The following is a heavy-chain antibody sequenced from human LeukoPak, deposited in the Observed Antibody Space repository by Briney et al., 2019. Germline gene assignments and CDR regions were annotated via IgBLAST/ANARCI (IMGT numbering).Heavy chain of an antibody. CDR3: ARDRGYSYGSYYYYGMDV. Sequence: SVKVSCKASGGTFSRYAISWVRQAPGQGLEWMGGIIPLFGTTNSAQKFQGRPTITTDESTTTAYMELSSLRSEDTAVYYCARDRGYSYGSYYYYGMDVWGQGTTVTVSS. CDR2: IIPLFGTT. CDR1: GGTFSRYA. V-gene: IGHV1-69*05. J-gene: IGHJ6*02. D-gene: IGHD5-18*01.